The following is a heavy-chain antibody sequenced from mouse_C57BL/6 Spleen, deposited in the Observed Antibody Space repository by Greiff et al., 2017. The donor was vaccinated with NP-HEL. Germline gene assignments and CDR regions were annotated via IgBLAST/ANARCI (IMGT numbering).Heavy chain of an antibody. CDR1: EYEFPSHD. Sequence: EVQVVESGGGLVQPGESLKLSCESNEYEFPSHDMSWVRKTPEKRLELVAAINSDGGSTYYPDTMERRFIITRDNTEKTLYLQMSRLRSEDTALYYGARHGRSEGYFDVWGTGTTVTVSS. V-gene: IGHV5-2*01. CDR3: ARHGRSEGYFDV. J-gene: IGHJ1*03. CDR2: INSDGGST.